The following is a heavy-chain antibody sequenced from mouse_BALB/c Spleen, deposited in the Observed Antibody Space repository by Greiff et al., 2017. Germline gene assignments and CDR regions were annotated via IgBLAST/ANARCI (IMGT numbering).Heavy chain of an antibody. CDR3: ARDHSYGSSHFDY. CDR2: ISDGGSYT. Sequence: EVKVEESGGGLVKPGGSLKLSCAASGFTFSDYYMYWVRQTPEKRLEWVATISDGGSYTYYPDSVKGRFTISRDNAKNNLYLQMSSLKSEDTAMYYCARDHSYGSSHFDYWGQGTTLTVSS. CDR1: GFTFSDYY. V-gene: IGHV5-4*02. D-gene: IGHD1-1*01. J-gene: IGHJ2*01.